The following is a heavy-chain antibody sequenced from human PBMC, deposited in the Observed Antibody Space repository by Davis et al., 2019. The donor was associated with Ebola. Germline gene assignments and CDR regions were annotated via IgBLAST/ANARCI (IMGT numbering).Heavy chain of an antibody. CDR2: IIPIFGTA. D-gene: IGHD4-23*01. CDR3: ARAATVATGSYYYYGMDV. J-gene: IGHJ6*02. CDR1: GGTFSSYA. Sequence: SVKVSCKASGGTFSSYAISWVRQAPGQGLEWMGGIIPIFGTANYAQKFQGRVTITADESTSTAYMELSSLRSEDTAVYYCARAATVATGSYYYYGMDVWGQGTTVTVSS. V-gene: IGHV1-69*13.